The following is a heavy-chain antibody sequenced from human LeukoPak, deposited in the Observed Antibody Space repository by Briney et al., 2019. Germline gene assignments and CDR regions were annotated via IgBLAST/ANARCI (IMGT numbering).Heavy chain of an antibody. Sequence: SQTLSLTCTVSGGSISSGDYYWSWIRQPPGKGLEWIGYIYYTGSTYYNPSLKSRVTISVDTSKNQFSLKLNYVSAADTAVYYCARVGGSSYLDAFDIWGPGTMVTVSS. CDR1: GGSISSGDYY. CDR2: IYYTGST. J-gene: IGHJ3*02. V-gene: IGHV4-30-4*01. D-gene: IGHD1-26*01. CDR3: ARVGGSSYLDAFDI.